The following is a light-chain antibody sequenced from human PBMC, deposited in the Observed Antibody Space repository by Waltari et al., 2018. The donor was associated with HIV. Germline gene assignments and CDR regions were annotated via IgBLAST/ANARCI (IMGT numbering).Light chain of an antibody. CDR2: EGS. J-gene: IGLJ1*01. V-gene: IGLV2-23*01. CDR1: SSDVGSYTL. Sequence: QSALSQPASVSGSPGQSITISCTETSSDVGSYTLVSWYQQHPGKAPKLMIYEGSKRPSGVSNRFSGSKSGNTASLTISGLQAEDEADYYCCSYAGSSLYVFGTGTKVTVL. CDR3: CSYAGSSLYV.